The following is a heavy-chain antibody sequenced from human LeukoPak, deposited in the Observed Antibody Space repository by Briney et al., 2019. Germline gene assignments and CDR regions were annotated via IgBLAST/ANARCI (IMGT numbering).Heavy chain of an antibody. CDR1: GGSLSTSTYF. CDR3: ASVSSGFHFGY. Sequence: PSETLFLTCTVSGGSLSTSTYFWGWIRHPPGKGLEWIGTIYYSGSTYYNPSLKSRVTISVDTSKNQFLLKLSSVTAADTAVYYCASVSSGFHFGYWGQGTLVTVSS. V-gene: IGHV4-39*06. J-gene: IGHJ4*02. D-gene: IGHD3-22*01. CDR2: IYYSGST.